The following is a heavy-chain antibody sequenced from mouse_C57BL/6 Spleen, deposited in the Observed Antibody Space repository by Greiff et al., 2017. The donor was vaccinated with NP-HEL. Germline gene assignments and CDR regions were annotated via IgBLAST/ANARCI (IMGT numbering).Heavy chain of an antibody. CDR1: GFNIKDDY. J-gene: IGHJ4*01. CDR3: TTRESSWDAMDY. CDR2: IDPENGDT. D-gene: IGHD4-1*01. V-gene: IGHV14-4*01. Sequence: EVQLQQSGAELVRPGASVKLSCTASGFNIKDDYMHWVKQRPEQGLEWIGWIDPENGDTEYASKFQGKATITADTSSNTAYLQLSSLTSEDTAVYYWTTRESSWDAMDYWGQGTSVTVSS.